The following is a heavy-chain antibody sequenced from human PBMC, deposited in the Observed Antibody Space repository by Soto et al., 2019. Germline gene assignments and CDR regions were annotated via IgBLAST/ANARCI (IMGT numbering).Heavy chain of an antibody. V-gene: IGHV3-74*01. CDR3: ARWFTYGNFDYFDY. CDR2: IDSGGRTT. CDR1: GFPFSRDW. J-gene: IGHJ4*02. D-gene: IGHD3-10*01. Sequence: GGSLSLSCAASGFPFSRDWMHWFRQAPGKGLVWVSRIDSGGRTTTYADSVKGRFTISRDNTKNTLYLQMNGLRAEDTALYYCARWFTYGNFDYFDYWGQGTQVTVSS.